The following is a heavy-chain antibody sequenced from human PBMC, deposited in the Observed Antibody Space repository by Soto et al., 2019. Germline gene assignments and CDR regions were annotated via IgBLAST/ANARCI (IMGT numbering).Heavy chain of an antibody. CDR2: MNPNSGNT. V-gene: IGHV1-8*01. D-gene: IGHD2-15*01. CDR1: GYTFTSYD. Sequence: ASVKVSCKASGYTFTSYDINWVRQATGQGLEWMGWMNPNSGNTGYAQKFQGRVTMTRNTSISTAYMELSSLRSEDTAVYYCAICSGGSCYSEGWFDPWGQGTLVTVSS. CDR3: AICSGGSCYSEGWFDP. J-gene: IGHJ5*02.